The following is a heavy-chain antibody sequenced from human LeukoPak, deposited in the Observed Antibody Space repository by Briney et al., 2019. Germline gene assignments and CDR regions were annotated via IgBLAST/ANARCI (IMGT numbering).Heavy chain of an antibody. CDR1: GFTFSSYA. Sequence: GGSLRLSCAASGFTFSSYAMSWVRQAPGKGLEWLSTIGGGSENTYRADSVRGRFTISRDNSKNTVYLQMKSLRADDTAVYFCAKVLTGSQDYWGQGTLVTVSS. CDR3: AKVLTGSQDY. CDR2: IGGGSENT. V-gene: IGHV3-23*01. D-gene: IGHD7-27*01. J-gene: IGHJ4*02.